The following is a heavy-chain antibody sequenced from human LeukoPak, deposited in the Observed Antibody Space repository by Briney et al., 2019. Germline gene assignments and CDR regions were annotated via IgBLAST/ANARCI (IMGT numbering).Heavy chain of an antibody. CDR2: ISGSGSST. CDR3: AKALLYDYYYYYGMDV. CDR1: GFTFSSYA. Sequence: GGFLRLSCAASGFTFSSYAMSWVRQAPGKGLEWVSVISGSGSSTYYADSVKGRFTISRDNSKNTLYLQMNSLRAEDTAVYYCAKALLYDYYYYYGMDVWGQGTTVTVSS. V-gene: IGHV3-23*01. D-gene: IGHD5/OR15-5a*01. J-gene: IGHJ6*02.